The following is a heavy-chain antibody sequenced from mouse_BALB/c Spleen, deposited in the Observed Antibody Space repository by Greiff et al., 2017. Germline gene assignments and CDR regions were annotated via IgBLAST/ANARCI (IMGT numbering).Heavy chain of an antibody. V-gene: IGHV3-2*02. Sequence: EVKLMESGPGLVKPSQSLSLTCTVTGYSITSDYAWNWIRQFPGNKLEWMGYISYSGSTSYNPSLKSRISITRDTSKNQFFLQLNSVTTEDTATYYCARAFYGYDGYWGQGTTLTVSS. CDR1: GYSITSDYA. J-gene: IGHJ2*01. CDR2: ISYSGST. D-gene: IGHD2-9*01. CDR3: ARAFYGYDGY.